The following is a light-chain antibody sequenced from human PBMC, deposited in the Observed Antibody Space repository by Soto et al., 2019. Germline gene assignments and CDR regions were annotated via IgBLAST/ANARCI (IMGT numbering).Light chain of an antibody. CDR1: QSVSSSS. V-gene: IGKV3-20*01. Sequence: EIVLTQSPGTLSLSPGERVTLSCRASQSVSSSSLAWYQHKPGQAPRLLIYGASSRATGIPDRFSGSGSGTDFTLTISRLEPEDFAVYSCQQYGSSPFTFGPGTKLDIK. CDR3: QQYGSSPFT. J-gene: IGKJ3*01. CDR2: GAS.